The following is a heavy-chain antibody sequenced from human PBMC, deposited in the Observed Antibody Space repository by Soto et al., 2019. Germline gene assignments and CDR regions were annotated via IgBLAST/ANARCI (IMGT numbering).Heavy chain of an antibody. D-gene: IGHD3-22*01. CDR3: ASAVTYYYDSSGYHPFDY. CDR1: GFTFSDYA. J-gene: IGHJ4*02. V-gene: IGHV3-30*03. Sequence: GGSLRLSCAASGFTFSDYAMHWVRQARGKGLEWVAVISYDGSNKYYADSVKGRFTISRDNSKNTLYLQMNSLRAEDTAVYYCASAVTYYYDSSGYHPFDYWGQGTLVTVS. CDR2: ISYDGSNK.